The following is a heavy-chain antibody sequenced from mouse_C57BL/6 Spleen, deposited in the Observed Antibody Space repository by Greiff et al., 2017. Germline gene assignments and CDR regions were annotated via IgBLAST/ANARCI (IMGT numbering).Heavy chain of an antibody. Sequence: QVQLQQSGAELVKPGASVKISCKASGYAFSSYWMTWVKQRPGKGLEWIGHIYPGDGDTNYHGKFKGKATLTADKSSSPAYMQLSSLTSEDSAVYFCAREAAAQATEFAYWGKGTMVTVSA. CDR2: IYPGDGDT. V-gene: IGHV1-80*01. CDR3: AREAAAQATEFAY. D-gene: IGHD3-2*02. CDR1: GYAFSSYW. J-gene: IGHJ3*01.